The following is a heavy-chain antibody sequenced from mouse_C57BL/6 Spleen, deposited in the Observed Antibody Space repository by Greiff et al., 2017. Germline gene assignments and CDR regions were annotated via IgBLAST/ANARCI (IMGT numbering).Heavy chain of an antibody. Sequence: EVQRVESGGDLVKPGGSLKLSCAASGFTFSSYGMSWVRQTPDKRLEWVATISSGGSYTYYPDSVKGRFTISRDNAKNTLYLQMSSLKSEDTAMYYCARPRDGNYVFDYWGQGTTLTVSS. J-gene: IGHJ2*01. CDR3: ARPRDGNYVFDY. D-gene: IGHD2-1*01. CDR2: ISSGGSYT. CDR1: GFTFSSYG. V-gene: IGHV5-6*01.